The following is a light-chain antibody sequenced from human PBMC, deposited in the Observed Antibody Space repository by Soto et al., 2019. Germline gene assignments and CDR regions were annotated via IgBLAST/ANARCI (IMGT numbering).Light chain of an antibody. J-gene: IGKJ4*01. V-gene: IGKV4-1*01. Sequence: EIVMTQSPDSLAVSLGETASINRTCRLSGLYSSNNKNYLAWYKQKPGQPPKLISYWASTRESGVPDRFSGSGSGTDFALTISSLQAEDGAVDDCQQYYSTPLTFGEGTKVDIK. CDR3: QQYYSTPLT. CDR1: LSGLYSSNNKNY. CDR2: WAS.